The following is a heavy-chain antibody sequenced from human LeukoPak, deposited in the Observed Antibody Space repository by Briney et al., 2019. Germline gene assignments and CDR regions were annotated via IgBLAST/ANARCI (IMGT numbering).Heavy chain of an antibody. Sequence: GRSLRLSRAASGFTFSSYGMHWVRQAPGKGLEWVAVISYDGSNKYYADSVKGRFTISRDNSKNTLYLQMNSLRAEDTAVYYCAKELSGFWYFDYWGQGTLVTVSS. CDR2: ISYDGSNK. J-gene: IGHJ4*02. V-gene: IGHV3-30*18. D-gene: IGHD2/OR15-2a*01. CDR3: AKELSGFWYFDY. CDR1: GFTFSSYG.